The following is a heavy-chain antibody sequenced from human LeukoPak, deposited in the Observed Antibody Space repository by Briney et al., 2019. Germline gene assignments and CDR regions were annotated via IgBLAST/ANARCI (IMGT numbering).Heavy chain of an antibody. CDR1: GGSFSGYY. J-gene: IGHJ4*02. D-gene: IGHD3-16*02. CDR3: ASPPSELLLLGELSLIY. CDR2: INHSGST. Sequence: SETLSLTCAVYGGSFSGYYWSWIRQPPGKGLEWIGEINHSGSTNYNPSLKSRVTISVDTSKNQFSLKLSSVTAADTAVYYCASPPSELLLLGELSLIYWGQGTLVTVSS. V-gene: IGHV4-34*01.